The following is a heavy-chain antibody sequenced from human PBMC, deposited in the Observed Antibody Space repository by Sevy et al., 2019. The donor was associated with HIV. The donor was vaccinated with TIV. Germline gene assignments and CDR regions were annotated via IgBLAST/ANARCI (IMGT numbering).Heavy chain of an antibody. D-gene: IGHD3-22*01. CDR1: GFTFSSYA. J-gene: IGHJ3*02. CDR3: AKDIDYYDSSGYAAFDI. CDR2: ISGSGGST. V-gene: IGHV3-23*01. Sequence: GGSLRLSCAASGFTFSSYAMSWVRQAPGKGLEWVSAISGSGGSTYYAESVKGRLTISRDNSKNTLYLQMNSLRAEDTAVYYCAKDIDYYDSSGYAAFDIWGQGTMVTVSS.